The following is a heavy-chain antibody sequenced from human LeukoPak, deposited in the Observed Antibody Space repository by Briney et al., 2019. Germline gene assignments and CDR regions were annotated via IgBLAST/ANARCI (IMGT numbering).Heavy chain of an antibody. V-gene: IGHV3-7*04. Sequence: GGSLRLPCAASGFTFSSYWMSWVRQAPGKGLEWVANIKQDGSEKYYVDSVKGRFTISRDNAKNSLYLQMNSLRAEDTAVYYCARGGTSYYYDSSGSDYWGQGTLVTVSS. J-gene: IGHJ4*02. CDR1: GFTFSSYW. CDR2: IKQDGSEK. D-gene: IGHD3-22*01. CDR3: ARGGTSYYYDSSGSDY.